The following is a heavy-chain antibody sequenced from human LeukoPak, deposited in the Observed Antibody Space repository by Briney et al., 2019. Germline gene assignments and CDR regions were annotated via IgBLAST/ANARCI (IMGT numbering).Heavy chain of an antibody. CDR2: IWYDGSNK. V-gene: IGHV3-33*08. CDR1: GFTFSSYA. Sequence: GGSLRLSCAASGFTFSSYAMSWVRQAPGKGLEWVAVIWYDGSNKYYADSVKGRFTNSRDNSKNTLYLQMNSLRAEDTAVYYCARDSAAAFDYWGQGTLVTVSS. D-gene: IGHD6-25*01. J-gene: IGHJ4*02. CDR3: ARDSAAAFDY.